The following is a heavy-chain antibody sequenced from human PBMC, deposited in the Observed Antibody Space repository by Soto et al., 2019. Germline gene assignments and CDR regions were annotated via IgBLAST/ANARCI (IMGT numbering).Heavy chain of an antibody. J-gene: IGHJ4*02. D-gene: IGHD6-19*01. V-gene: IGHV1-69*18. CDR2: IIPMFGTP. CDR1: GGTFSTYS. CDR3: AREGGAYSSGWRYFDY. Sequence: QVRLVQSGAEVKEPGSSVKVSCKASGGTFSTYSISWVRQAPGQGLEWMGMIIPMFGTPDYAQKSQGRVTITADESTSTVYMELSSLRSEDTAVYYCAREGGAYSSGWRYFDYWGQGTLVTVSS.